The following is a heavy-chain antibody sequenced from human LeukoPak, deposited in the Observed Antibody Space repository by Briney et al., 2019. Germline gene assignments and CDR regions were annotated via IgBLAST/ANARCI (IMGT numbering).Heavy chain of an antibody. D-gene: IGHD6-19*01. Sequence: PGGSVRLSCAASEFTVSSNYMSWVRQAPGKGLEWVSVIYSGGSTYNADSVKGRFTISRDSSKNTLYLQMNSLRAEDTAVYYCARIAVAGLNFDFWGQGTLVTVSS. J-gene: IGHJ4*02. CDR3: ARIAVAGLNFDF. V-gene: IGHV3-66*01. CDR1: EFTVSSNY. CDR2: IYSGGST.